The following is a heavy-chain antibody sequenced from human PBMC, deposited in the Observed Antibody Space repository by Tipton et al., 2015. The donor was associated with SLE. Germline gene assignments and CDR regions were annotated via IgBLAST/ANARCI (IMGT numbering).Heavy chain of an antibody. CDR3: ARVPGLERSYSYFYYMDV. Sequence: TLSLTCAVYGGSFSGYYWNWIRQPPGKGLEWIGEINHSGSTNYNPSPKSRVTISVDTSKNQFSLRLSSVTAADTAVYYCARVPGLERSYSYFYYMDVWGKGTTVTVSS. J-gene: IGHJ6*03. CDR2: INHSGST. V-gene: IGHV4-34*01. D-gene: IGHD1-1*01. CDR1: GGSFSGYY.